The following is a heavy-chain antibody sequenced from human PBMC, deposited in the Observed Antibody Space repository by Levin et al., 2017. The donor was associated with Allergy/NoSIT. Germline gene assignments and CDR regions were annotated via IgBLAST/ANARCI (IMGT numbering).Heavy chain of an antibody. CDR2: ISYDGSNK. CDR3: AKDFGESLDY. D-gene: IGHD3-10*01. CDR1: GFTFSSYG. Sequence: SCAASGFTFSSYGMHWVRQAPGKGLEWVAVISYDGSNKYYADSVKGRFTISRDNSKNTLYLQMNSLRAEDTAVYYCAKDFGESLDYWGQGTLVTVSS. J-gene: IGHJ4*02. V-gene: IGHV3-30*18.